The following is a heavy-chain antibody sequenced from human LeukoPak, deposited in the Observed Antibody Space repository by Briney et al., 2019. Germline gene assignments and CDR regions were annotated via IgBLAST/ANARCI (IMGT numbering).Heavy chain of an antibody. Sequence: KPSETLSLTCTVSGGSISSYYWSWIRQPPGKGLEWIGYIYYSGGTNYNPSLKSRVAISVDTSTNQFSLKLSSVTAADTAVYFCARYHTAHFYYYGLDVWGLGTTVTVSS. CDR2: IYYSGGT. CDR1: GGSISSYY. J-gene: IGHJ6*02. CDR3: ARYHTAHFYYYGLDV. V-gene: IGHV4-59*08.